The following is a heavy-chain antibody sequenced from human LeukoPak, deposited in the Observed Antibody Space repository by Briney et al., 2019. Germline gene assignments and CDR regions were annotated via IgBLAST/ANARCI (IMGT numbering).Heavy chain of an antibody. V-gene: IGHV3-64*01. J-gene: IGHJ6*02. CDR3: ARDWRMDV. CDR2: ISSNGGST. CDR1: GFTFSYYA. Sequence: GGSLRLSCAASGFTFSYYAMYWVRQAPGKGLEYVSAISSNGGSTHYANSVKGRFTISRDNSNNTLYLQMGSQRGEDMAVYYCARDWRMDVWGQGTTVTVSS.